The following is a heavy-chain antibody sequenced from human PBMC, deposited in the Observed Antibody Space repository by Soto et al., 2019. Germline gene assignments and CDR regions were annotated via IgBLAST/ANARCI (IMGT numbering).Heavy chain of an antibody. D-gene: IGHD2-15*01. Sequence: EVQLVESGGGLVQPGGSLRLSCAASGFTFSSYWMHWVRQAPGKGLVWVSRINSDGSSTSYAASVKGRFTISSDNAKNTLYLQMNSLRAEDTAVYYCVRTSLVVAAATREDYCGQGTLVTVSS. CDR1: GFTFSSYW. V-gene: IGHV3-74*01. J-gene: IGHJ4*02. CDR2: INSDGSST. CDR3: VRTSLVVAAATREDY.